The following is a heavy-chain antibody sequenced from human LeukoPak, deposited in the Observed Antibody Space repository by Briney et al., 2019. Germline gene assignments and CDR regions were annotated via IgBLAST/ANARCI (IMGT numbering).Heavy chain of an antibody. D-gene: IGHD3-22*01. CDR3: AKSGITMIVVALTFDI. J-gene: IGHJ3*02. V-gene: IGHV3-23*01. CDR2: ISGSGGST. Sequence: GGSLRLSCAASGFTFSSYAMSCLRQAPGKGLEWVSAISGSGGSTYYADSVKGRFTISRDNSKNTLYLQMNSLRAEDTAVYYCAKSGITMIVVALTFDIWGQGTMVTVPS. CDR1: GFTFSSYA.